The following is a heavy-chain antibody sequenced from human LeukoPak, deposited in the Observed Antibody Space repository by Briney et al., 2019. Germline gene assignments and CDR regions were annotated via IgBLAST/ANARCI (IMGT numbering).Heavy chain of an antibody. J-gene: IGHJ3*02. D-gene: IGHD1-26*01. Sequence: PGGSLRLSCAASGFTFSSYSMNWVRQAPGKGLEWVSSISNSSGYIYYADSVKGRFTISRDNAKNSLYLQMNSLRAEDTAVYYCAGWELLDAFDIWGQGTMVTVSS. V-gene: IGHV3-21*01. CDR3: AGWELLDAFDI. CDR2: ISNSSGYI. CDR1: GFTFSSYS.